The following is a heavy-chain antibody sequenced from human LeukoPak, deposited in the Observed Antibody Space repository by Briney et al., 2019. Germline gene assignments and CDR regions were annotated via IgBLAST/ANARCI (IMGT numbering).Heavy chain of an antibody. CDR1: GFTVSSNY. CDR2: IYSGGST. Sequence: GGSLRLSCAASGFTVSSNYMSWVRQAPGKGLERVSVIYSGGSTYYADSVKGRFTISRDNSKNTLYLQMNSLRAEDTAVYYCARDKHYYDSSNYVWGQGTLVTVSS. D-gene: IGHD3-22*01. V-gene: IGHV3-53*01. J-gene: IGHJ4*02. CDR3: ARDKHYYDSSNYV.